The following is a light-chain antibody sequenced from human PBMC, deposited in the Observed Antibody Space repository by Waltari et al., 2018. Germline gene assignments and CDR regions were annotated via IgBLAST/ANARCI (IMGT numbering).Light chain of an antibody. V-gene: IGKV3-20*01. CDR1: QSVSSGY. CDR3: QQFGHSPIT. J-gene: IGKJ5*01. CDR2: GAS. Sequence: LSVSPGESATLSCRASQSVSSGYLAWYQQKPGQAPRLVIYGASTRATGIPDRFSASGSGTDFTLTISRLEPEDFAVYYCQQFGHSPITFGQGSRLDNK.